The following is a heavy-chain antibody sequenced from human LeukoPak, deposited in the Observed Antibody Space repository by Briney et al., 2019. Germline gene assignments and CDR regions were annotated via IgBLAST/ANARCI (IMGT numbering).Heavy chain of an antibody. CDR2: INPNSGGT. CDR3: ARVVSSYGSSPIDY. D-gene: IGHD5-18*01. CDR1: GYTFTGYY. Sequence: PEASVKVSCKASGYTFTGYYMHWVRQAPGQGLEWMGRINPNSGGTNYAQKFQGRVTMTRDTSISTAYMELSRLRSDDTAVYYCARVVSSYGSSPIDYWGQGTQVTVSS. V-gene: IGHV1-2*06. J-gene: IGHJ4*02.